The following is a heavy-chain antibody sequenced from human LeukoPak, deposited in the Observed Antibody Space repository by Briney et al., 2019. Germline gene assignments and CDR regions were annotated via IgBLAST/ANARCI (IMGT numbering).Heavy chain of an antibody. D-gene: IGHD4-23*01. Sequence: ASVKVSCKASGYTFTGYYMHWVRQAPGQGLEWTGWINPNSGGTNYAQKFQGRVTMTRDTSISTAYMELSRLRSDDTAVYYCARYRFSGNSLEGSFWGQGTLVTVSS. CDR2: INPNSGGT. J-gene: IGHJ4*02. CDR1: GYTFTGYY. CDR3: ARYRFSGNSLEGSF. V-gene: IGHV1-2*02.